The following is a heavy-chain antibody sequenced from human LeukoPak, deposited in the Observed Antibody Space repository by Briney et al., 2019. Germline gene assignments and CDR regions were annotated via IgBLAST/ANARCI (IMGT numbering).Heavy chain of an antibody. CDR1: GGTFSSYA. V-gene: IGHV1-69*13. CDR2: IIPIFGTA. CDR3: ARGLMLEAAANAFDI. J-gene: IGHJ3*02. D-gene: IGHD2-15*01. Sequence: SVKVSCTASGGTFSSYAISWVRQAPGQGLEWLGGIIPIFGTANYAQKFQGRVTITADESTSTAYMELSSLRSEDTAVYYCARGLMLEAAANAFDIWGQGTMVTVSS.